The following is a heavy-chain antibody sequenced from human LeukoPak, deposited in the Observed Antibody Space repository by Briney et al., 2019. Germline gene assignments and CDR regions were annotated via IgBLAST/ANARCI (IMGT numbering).Heavy chain of an antibody. CDR1: GGSISSYY. CDR3: ARLTPSYYYDSSGCPDY. J-gene: IGHJ4*02. D-gene: IGHD3-22*01. CDR2: IYYSGST. Sequence: SETLSLTCTVSGGSISSYYWSWIRQPPGKGLEWIGYIYYSGSTNYNPSLKSRVTISVDTSKNQFSLKLSSVTAADTAVYYCARLTPSYYYDSSGCPDYWGQGTLVTVSS. V-gene: IGHV4-59*08.